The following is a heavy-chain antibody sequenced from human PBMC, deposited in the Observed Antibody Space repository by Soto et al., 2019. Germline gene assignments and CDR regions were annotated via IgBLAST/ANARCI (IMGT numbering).Heavy chain of an antibody. J-gene: IGHJ4*02. V-gene: IGHV3-15*07. CDR3: TTQISTVTYYFDY. D-gene: IGHD4-17*01. CDR1: GFTFSNAW. CDR2: IKSKTDGGTT. Sequence: EVQLVESGGGLVKPGGSLRLSCAASGFTFSNAWMNWVRQAPGKGLEWVGRIKSKTDGGTTDYAAPVKGRFTISRDDSKNTLHLQINSLKTEDTAVYYCTTQISTVTYYFDYWGQGSLVTVSS.